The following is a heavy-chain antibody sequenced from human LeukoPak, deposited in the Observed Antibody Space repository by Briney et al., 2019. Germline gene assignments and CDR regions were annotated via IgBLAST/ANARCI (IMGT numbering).Heavy chain of an antibody. J-gene: IGHJ3*02. CDR3: ATIAGNHAFDI. V-gene: IGHV1-46*01. D-gene: IGHD1-14*01. CDR2: INPSGGST. CDR1: GYTFTSYY. Sequence: ASVKVSCKASGYTFTSYYMHWVRQAPGQGLEWMGIINPSGGSTIYAQKFQGRVTMTEDTSTDTAYMELSSLRSEDTAVYYCATIAGNHAFDIWGQGTMVTVSS.